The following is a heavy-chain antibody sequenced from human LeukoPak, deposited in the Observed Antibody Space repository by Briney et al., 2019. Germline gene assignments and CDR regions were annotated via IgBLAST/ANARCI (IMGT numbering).Heavy chain of an antibody. CDR1: GYAFSRIT. V-gene: IGHV1-18*01. D-gene: IGHD6-13*01. Sequence: ASVKVSCKASGYAFSRITISWVRQAPGQALEWMGWISLYNGNANYAQKFQGSVTMTRDTSTTTVSMELRSLRSDDTAVYYCASPSSSYHDAFDIWGQGKMVTVSS. J-gene: IGHJ3*02. CDR2: ISLYNGNA. CDR3: ASPSSSYHDAFDI.